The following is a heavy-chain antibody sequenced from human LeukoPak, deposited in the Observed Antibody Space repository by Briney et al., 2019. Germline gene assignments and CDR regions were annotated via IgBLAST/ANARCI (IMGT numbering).Heavy chain of an antibody. CDR2: INHSGST. CDR3: ARAPRITIFGVVTHHDAFDI. V-gene: IGHV4-39*07. D-gene: IGHD3-3*01. J-gene: IGHJ3*02. CDR1: GGSISSSSYY. Sequence: PSETLSLTCTVSGGSISSSSYYWGWIRQPPGKGLEWIGEINHSGSTNYNPSLKSRVTISVDTSKNQFSLKLSSVTAADTAVYYCARAPRITIFGVVTHHDAFDIWGQGTMVTVSS.